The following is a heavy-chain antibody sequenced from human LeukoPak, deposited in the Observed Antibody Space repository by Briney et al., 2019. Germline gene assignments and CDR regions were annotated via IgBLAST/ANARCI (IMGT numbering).Heavy chain of an antibody. D-gene: IGHD5-24*01. Sequence: GGSLRLSCAASGFTFDDYAMHWVRQAPGKGLEWVSGISWNSGSIGYADSVKGRFTISRDNAKNSLYLQMNSLRAEDTAIYYCTRVGYIDEGIDYWGQGTLVTVSS. CDR3: TRVGYIDEGIDY. CDR1: GFTFDDYA. CDR2: ISWNSGSI. V-gene: IGHV3-9*01. J-gene: IGHJ4*02.